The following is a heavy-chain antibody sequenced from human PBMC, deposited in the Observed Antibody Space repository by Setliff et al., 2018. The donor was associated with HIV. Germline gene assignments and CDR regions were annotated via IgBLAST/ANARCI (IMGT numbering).Heavy chain of an antibody. Sequence: VASVKVSCKDSGYSFARYGLSWVRQAPGQGLEWMGWISGFNGNTKYAQSFQDRVAMTTETATSTAYMEMRSLRSDDTAVYFCARVPYRSAWFSGGHDAFDIWGQGTMVTVSS. V-gene: IGHV1-18*01. D-gene: IGHD6-19*01. CDR2: ISGFNGNT. CDR1: GYSFARYG. CDR3: ARVPYRSAWFSGGHDAFDI. J-gene: IGHJ3*02.